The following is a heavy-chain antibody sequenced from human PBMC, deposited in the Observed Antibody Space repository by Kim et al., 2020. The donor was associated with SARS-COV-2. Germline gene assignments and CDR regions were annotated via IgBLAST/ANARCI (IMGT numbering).Heavy chain of an antibody. D-gene: IGHD3-10*01. Sequence: QGRVTMTRDTATSTVYMELSSLRSEDTAVYYCARDGHNVLLWFGELLFDYWGQGTLVTVSS. CDR3: ARDGHNVLLWFGELLFDY. V-gene: IGHV1-46*01. J-gene: IGHJ4*02.